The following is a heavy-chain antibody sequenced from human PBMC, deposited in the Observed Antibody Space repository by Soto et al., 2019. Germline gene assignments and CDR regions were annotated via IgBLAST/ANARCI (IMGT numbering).Heavy chain of an antibody. D-gene: IGHD6-6*01. Sequence: QVQLVQSGAEVKKPGSSVKVSCKASGGTFSSYTISWVRQAPGQGLEWMGRIIPILGIANYAQKFQGRVTITADKSTSTAYMELSSLRSEDTAVYYCAGNGEGYSSSNLDYWGQGTLVTVSS. CDR2: IIPILGIA. CDR1: GGTFSSYT. V-gene: IGHV1-69*02. J-gene: IGHJ4*02. CDR3: AGNGEGYSSSNLDY.